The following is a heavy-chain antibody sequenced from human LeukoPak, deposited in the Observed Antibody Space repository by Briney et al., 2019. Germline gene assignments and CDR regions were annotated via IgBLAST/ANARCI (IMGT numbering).Heavy chain of an antibody. CDR3: AKDVGEWVSLHFFDY. D-gene: IGHD1-26*01. V-gene: IGHV3-23*01. CDR1: GFTLSTNA. J-gene: IGHJ4*02. CDR2: ISGSGAST. Sequence: GGSLRLSCLTSGFTLSTNAMSWVRQAPGKGLEWISGISGSGASTYYADSVKGRFTISRDDSRNTLYLQMNSLRGDDTAVYYCAKDVGEWVSLHFFDYWGQGTLVTVSS.